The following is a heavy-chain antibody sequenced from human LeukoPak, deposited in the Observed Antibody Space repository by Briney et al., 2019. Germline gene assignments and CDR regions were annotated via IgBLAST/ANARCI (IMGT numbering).Heavy chain of an antibody. CDR3: ARDGWGYGSGMLFDF. V-gene: IGHV3-7*01. D-gene: IGHD3-10*01. J-gene: IGHJ4*02. CDR2: INQDGSEK. Sequence: GGSLTLSCAASGFTFSNYWMNWVRQAPGKGLEWVANINQDGSEKFYVVSVKGRFTISRDNAKNSLYVQMNSLRAEDTAVYYCARDGWGYGSGMLFDFWGQGILVTVSS. CDR1: GFTFSNYW.